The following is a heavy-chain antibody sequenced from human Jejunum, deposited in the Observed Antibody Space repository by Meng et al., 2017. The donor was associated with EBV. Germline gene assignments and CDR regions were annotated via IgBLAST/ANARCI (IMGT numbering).Heavy chain of an antibody. Sequence: EVLVVRCGGGLVKPGWSLNICRADTGLTLADHDMDLFLQAPGKGLEWLGLIKNKPRGYTAEYASSVKGRFTISRDDSRNSLYLQMNSLKTEDTAVYYCADLGTSPLGPRGQGTLVTVSS. J-gene: IGHJ5*02. CDR1: GLTLADHD. CDR3: ADLGTSPLGP. CDR2: IKNKPRGYTA. V-gene: IGHV3-72*01. D-gene: IGHD3-16*01.